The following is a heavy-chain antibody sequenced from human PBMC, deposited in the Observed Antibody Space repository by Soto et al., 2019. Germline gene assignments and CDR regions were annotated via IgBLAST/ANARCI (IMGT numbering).Heavy chain of an antibody. Sequence: PGGSLRLSCAASGFTFSSYGMHLVRQAPGKGLEWVAVIWYDGSNKYYADSVKGRFTISRDNSKNTLYLQMNSLRAEDTAVYYCARASFYYGSGSYYYYMDVWGKGTTVTVSS. CDR3: ARASFYYGSGSYYYYMDV. CDR1: GFTFSSYG. J-gene: IGHJ6*03. D-gene: IGHD3-10*01. CDR2: IWYDGSNK. V-gene: IGHV3-33*01.